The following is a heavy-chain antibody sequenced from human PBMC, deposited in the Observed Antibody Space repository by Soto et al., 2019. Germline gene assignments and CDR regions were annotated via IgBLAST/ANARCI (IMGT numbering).Heavy chain of an antibody. Sequence: PSETLSLTCAVSGDSISSSKWWRWVRQRPGKGLEWIGDIYHSGSTTYNPSLKSRVTISVDTTKNQFSLKLSSVTAADTAVYYCAKGGSGSYSNAFDIWGQGTMVTAS. CDR3: AKGGSGSYSNAFDI. J-gene: IGHJ3*02. D-gene: IGHD3-10*01. CDR1: GDSISSSKW. CDR2: IYHSGST. V-gene: IGHV4-4*02.